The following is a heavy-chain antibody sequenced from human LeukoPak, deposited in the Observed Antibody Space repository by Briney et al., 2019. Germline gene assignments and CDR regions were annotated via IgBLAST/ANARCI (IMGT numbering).Heavy chain of an antibody. CDR2: ISSSSSYI. J-gene: IGHJ3*01. D-gene: IGHD6-13*01. CDR3: ASPGTSSWYAFEV. Sequence: GGSLRLSCTGSGFTFGDYGINWVRQAPGKGLEWVSSISSSSSYIYYADSVKGRFTISRDNAKNSLYLQMNGLRAEDTAVYYCASPGTSSWYAFEVWGQGTMVTVSS. CDR1: GFTFGDYG. V-gene: IGHV3-21*01.